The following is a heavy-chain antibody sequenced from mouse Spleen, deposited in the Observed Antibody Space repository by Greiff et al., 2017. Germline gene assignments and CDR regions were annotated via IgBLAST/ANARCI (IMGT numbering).Heavy chain of an antibody. CDR1: GYAFSSSW. Sequence: VKLMESGPELVKPGASVKISCKASGYAFSSSWMNWVKQRPGKGLEWIGRIYPGDGDTNYNGKFKGKATLTADKSSSTAYMQLSSLTSEDSAVYFCAIYGNFAYWGQGTLVTVSA. D-gene: IGHD2-1*01. J-gene: IGHJ3*01. CDR3: AIYGNFAY. CDR2: IYPGDGDT. V-gene: IGHV1-82*01.